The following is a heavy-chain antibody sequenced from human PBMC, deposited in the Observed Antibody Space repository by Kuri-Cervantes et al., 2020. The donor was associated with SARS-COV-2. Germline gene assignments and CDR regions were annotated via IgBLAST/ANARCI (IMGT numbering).Heavy chain of an antibody. J-gene: IGHJ6*03. D-gene: IGHD3-3*01. V-gene: IGHV3-73*01. CDR2: IRSKANNYAT. CDR3: TRHGEYDFWSGYYAYYYYYMDV. CDR1: GFTFSGSA. Sequence: GGSLRLSCAASGFTFSGSAMHWVRQASGKGLEWVGRIRSKANNYATAYAASVKGRFTISRDDSKNTAYLQMNSLKTEDTAVYYCTRHGEYDFWSGYYAYYYYYMDVWGKGTTVTVSS.